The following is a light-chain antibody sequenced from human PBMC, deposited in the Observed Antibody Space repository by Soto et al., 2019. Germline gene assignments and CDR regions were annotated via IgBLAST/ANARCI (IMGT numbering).Light chain of an antibody. CDR1: QSVSVW. Sequence: TQSPGTLSLSPGERATLSCRASQSVSVWLAWYQQKAGKAPNLLIYKASTLQSGVPSRFSGSGSGTDFTLTINNLQPEDVATYYCQKYDRAPFTFGPGTKVDIK. CDR3: QKYDRAPFT. J-gene: IGKJ3*01. V-gene: IGKV1-27*01. CDR2: KAS.